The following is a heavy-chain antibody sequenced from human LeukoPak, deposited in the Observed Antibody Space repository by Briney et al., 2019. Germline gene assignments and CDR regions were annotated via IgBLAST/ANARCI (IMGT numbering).Heavy chain of an antibody. Sequence: SETLSLTCTVSGGSISSSSYYWGWIRQPPGKGLEWIGSIYYSGSTYYNPSLESRVTISVDTSKNQFSLKLSSVTAADTAVYYCTRRYYYDSSGYFDWGQGTLVTVSS. V-gene: IGHV4-39*01. CDR2: IYYSGST. D-gene: IGHD3-22*01. CDR3: TRRYYYDSSGYFD. J-gene: IGHJ4*02. CDR1: GGSISSSSYY.